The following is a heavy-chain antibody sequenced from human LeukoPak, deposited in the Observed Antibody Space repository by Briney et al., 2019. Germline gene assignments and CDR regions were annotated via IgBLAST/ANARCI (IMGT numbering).Heavy chain of an antibody. CDR3: AKIGTFDFWSGYRFDH. J-gene: IGHJ4*02. CDR1: GFTFSSYA. Sequence: GGSLRLTCAASGFTFSSYAMSWVRQAPGKGLEWVSAISGSGGSTYYADSVKGRFTISRDNSKNTLYLQMNSLGAEDTAVYYCAKIGTFDFWSGYRFDHWGQGTLVTVSS. CDR2: ISGSGGST. D-gene: IGHD3-3*01. V-gene: IGHV3-23*01.